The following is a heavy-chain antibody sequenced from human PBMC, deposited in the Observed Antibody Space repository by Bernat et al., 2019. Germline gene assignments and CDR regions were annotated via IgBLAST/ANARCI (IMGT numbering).Heavy chain of an antibody. J-gene: IGHJ6*03. Sequence: QVQLQQWGAGLLKPSETLSLTFPVYGGSFSGYSWSWIRQPPGKGLEWIGEINHSGSTNYNPPLKSRVTIPVATSKNQFSLKLSAVTVADTAVYYCARSLTYYYYMDVWGKGTTVTVSS. V-gene: IGHV4-34*01. CDR1: GGSFSGYS. CDR3: ARSLTYYYYMDV. CDR2: INHSGST.